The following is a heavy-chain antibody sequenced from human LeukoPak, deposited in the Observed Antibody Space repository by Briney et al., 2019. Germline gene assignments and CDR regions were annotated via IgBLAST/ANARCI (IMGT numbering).Heavy chain of an antibody. J-gene: IGHJ6*03. V-gene: IGHV1-46*01. CDR2: IKTNGGST. Sequence: GASVKVSCKASGYTFTDYYMHGLRQAPGQGPEWMGIIKTNGGSTSYAQKLQGRVTMTRDTSTSTVYMEMSSLRSEDTAVYYCASLTMVRGRHYYYYMDVWGKGTTVTVSS. D-gene: IGHD3-10*01. CDR3: ASLTMVRGRHYYYYMDV. CDR1: GYTFTDYY.